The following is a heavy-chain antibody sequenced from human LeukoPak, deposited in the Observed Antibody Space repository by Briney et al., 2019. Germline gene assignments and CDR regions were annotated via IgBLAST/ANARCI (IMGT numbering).Heavy chain of an antibody. V-gene: IGHV3-48*01. CDR2: ISSSSSTI. D-gene: IGHD2-2*01. CDR1: GFTFSSYS. CDR3: ARSPVAAMPYYFDY. J-gene: IGHJ4*02. Sequence: PGGSLRLSCAASGFTFSSYSMNWVRQAPGEGLEWVSYISSSSSTIYYADSVKGRFTISRDNAKNSLYLQMNSLRAEDTAVYYCARSPVAAMPYYFDYWGQGTLVTVSS.